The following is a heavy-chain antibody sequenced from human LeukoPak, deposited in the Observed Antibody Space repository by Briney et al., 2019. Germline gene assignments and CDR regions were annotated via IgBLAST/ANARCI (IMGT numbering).Heavy chain of an antibody. J-gene: IGHJ5*02. V-gene: IGHV3-11*01. D-gene: IGHD2-15*01. CDR1: GFTFSVYY. CDR2: ISASSGTR. CDR3: ARGLAANDWFDP. Sequence: GGSLRLSCAASGFTFSVYYMNWIRQAPGKGLEWLSYISASSGTRYYADSVKGRFTISRDNAKHSLYLQMNSLRAEDTAVYYCARGLAANDWFDPWGQGTLVTVSS.